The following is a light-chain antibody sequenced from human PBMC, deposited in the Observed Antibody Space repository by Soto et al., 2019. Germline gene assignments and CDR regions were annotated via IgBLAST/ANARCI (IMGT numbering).Light chain of an antibody. CDR3: QQYGSSSTWT. V-gene: IGKV3-20*01. J-gene: IGKJ1*01. Sequence: EIVLTQSPGTLSLSPGERATLSCRASQSVSSAYLAWYQHKPGQPPTLLIYAASSRVTGIPDRFSGSGSGTDFTLTISRLEPEDFAVYCQQYGSSSTWTFGQGTKVEIK. CDR1: QSVSSAY. CDR2: AAS.